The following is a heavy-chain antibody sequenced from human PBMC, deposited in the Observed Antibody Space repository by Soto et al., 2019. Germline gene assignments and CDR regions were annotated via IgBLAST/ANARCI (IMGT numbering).Heavy chain of an antibody. CDR2: IYHSGST. D-gene: IGHD2-2*01. CDR1: GGSISSGGYS. V-gene: IGHV4-30-2*01. CDR3: ARVPTSAARAAAFDF. Sequence: SETLSLTCAVSGGSISSGGYSWSWIRQPPGKGLEWIGYIYHSGSTYYNPSLKSRVTISVDRSKNQFSLKLSSVTAADTAVYYCARVPTSAARAAAFDFWGQGTMVTVSS. J-gene: IGHJ3*01.